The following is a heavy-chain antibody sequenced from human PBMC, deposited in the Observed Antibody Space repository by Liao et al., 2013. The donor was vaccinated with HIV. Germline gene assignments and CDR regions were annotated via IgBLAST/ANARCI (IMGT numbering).Heavy chain of an antibody. CDR2: IQNNLST. V-gene: IGHV4-4*07. CDR1: YDPISGFF. D-gene: IGHD3-16*01. J-gene: IGHJ6*03. Sequence: QVQLQESGPRLVKPSETLSLTCSVSYDPISGFFWSWIRQSAGKGLEWIGRIQNNLSTNYNPSLNGRATMSVDTSKNQFSLRLASVTAADTAMYYCARGVWGRVTCEGFVCYYYYYYMDAWGKGTSVTVSS. CDR3: ARGVWGRVTCEGFVCYYYYYYMDA.